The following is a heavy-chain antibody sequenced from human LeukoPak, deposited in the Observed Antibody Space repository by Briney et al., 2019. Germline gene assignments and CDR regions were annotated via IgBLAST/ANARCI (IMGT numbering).Heavy chain of an antibody. CDR1: GGSFSGYY. CDR2: INHSGST. D-gene: IGHD6-13*01. CDR3: ARGEPMGYSSSWSFDY. J-gene: IGHJ4*02. Sequence: PSETLSLTCAVYGGSFSGYYWSWIRQPPGEGLEWIGEINHSGSTNYNSSLKSRVTISVDTSKNQFSLKLSSVTAADTAVYYCARGEPMGYSSSWSFDYWGQGTLVTVSS. V-gene: IGHV4-34*01.